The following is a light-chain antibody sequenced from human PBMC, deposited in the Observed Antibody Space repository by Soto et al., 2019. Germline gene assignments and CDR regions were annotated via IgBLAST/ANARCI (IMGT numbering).Light chain of an antibody. CDR2: GAS. CDR1: QTISSTF. V-gene: IGKV3-20*01. CDR3: QQFGLSPT. Sequence: EIVLTQSPGTLSLSTGERATLSCRASQTISSTFLAWYRQRPGQAPRLLIYGASSRATGIPDRFSGSGSGKDFTLTSGRLAPEDFAVYYCQQFGLSPTFGGGTKVEIK. J-gene: IGKJ4*01.